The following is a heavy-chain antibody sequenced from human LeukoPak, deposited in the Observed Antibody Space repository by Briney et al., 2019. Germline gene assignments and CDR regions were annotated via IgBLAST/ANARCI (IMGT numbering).Heavy chain of an antibody. D-gene: IGHD2-2*01. J-gene: IGHJ6*02. CDR3: ARVPAVNYYYYYGMDV. V-gene: IGHV1-69*13. Sequence: GASVKVSCKASGGTFSSYAISWVRQAPGQGLEWMGGIIPIFGTANYAQKFQGRVTITADESTSTAYMELSSLRSEDTAVYYCARVPAVNYYYYYGMDVWGQGTTVTVSS. CDR2: IIPIFGTA. CDR1: GGTFSSYA.